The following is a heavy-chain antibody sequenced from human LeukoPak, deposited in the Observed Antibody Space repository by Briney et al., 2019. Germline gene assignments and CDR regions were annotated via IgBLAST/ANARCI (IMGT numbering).Heavy chain of an antibody. Sequence: GESLRLSCAASGFTFSNYVMTWVRQAPGKGLEWVSAIGIDVRDSDYADSVKGRFTISRDNSKNTVYLQMNSLRAEDTGLYYCTRRVGGTPDYWGLGTLVTVSS. V-gene: IGHV3-23*01. J-gene: IGHJ4*02. CDR2: IGIDVRDS. CDR1: GFTFSNYV. CDR3: TRRVGGTPDY. D-gene: IGHD1-26*01.